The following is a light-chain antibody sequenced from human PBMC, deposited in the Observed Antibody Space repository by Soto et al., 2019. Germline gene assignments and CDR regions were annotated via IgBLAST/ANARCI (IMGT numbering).Light chain of an antibody. CDR1: QSISSY. Sequence: DIQMTQSPSSLSASVGDRVTITCRASQSISSYLNWYQQKPGKAPNLLIYAASTLQSGVPSRFSGSGSGTEFTLTISSLQPDDFATYYCQQYTNYQRTFGQGTKVDIK. V-gene: IGKV1-39*01. J-gene: IGKJ1*01. CDR3: QQYTNYQRT. CDR2: AAS.